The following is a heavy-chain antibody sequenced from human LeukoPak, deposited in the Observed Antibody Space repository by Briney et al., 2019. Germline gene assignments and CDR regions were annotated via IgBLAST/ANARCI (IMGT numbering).Heavy chain of an antibody. CDR2: ITSSGSTI. CDR3: ARQWQVAFDI. Sequence: PGGSLRLSCAASGFPFNAYWMTWVRQAPGKGLEWVSYITSSGSTIYYADSMKGRFTISRDNAKNSLYLQMNSLRAEDTAVYYCARQWQVAFDIWGQGTMVTVSS. V-gene: IGHV3-11*01. J-gene: IGHJ3*02. D-gene: IGHD6-19*01. CDR1: GFPFNAYW.